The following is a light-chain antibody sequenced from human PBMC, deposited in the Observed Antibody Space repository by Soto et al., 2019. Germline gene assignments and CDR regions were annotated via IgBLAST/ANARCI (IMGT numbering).Light chain of an antibody. Sequence: PQWPAPGSMSPAKGATSSCRAIQSGSSSYLAWYQQKPGQAPRLLIYGTSSRATSIPDRFRGSGSGIAFTPPFSSRGPEDCVVYYWRRYDSVLRRCGQGTRV. V-gene: IGKV3-20*01. CDR1: QSGSSSY. CDR2: GTS. J-gene: IGKJ1*01. CDR3: RRYDSVLRR.